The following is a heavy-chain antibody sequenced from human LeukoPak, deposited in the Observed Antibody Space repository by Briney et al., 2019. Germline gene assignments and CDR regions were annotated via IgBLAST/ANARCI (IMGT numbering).Heavy chain of an antibody. CDR2: FSHSGST. J-gene: IGHJ4*02. CDR1: SGSISSYY. D-gene: IGHD1/OR15-1a*01. V-gene: IGHV4-59*01. Sequence: SQTLSLTCSVSSGSISSYYWTWIRQPPGKGLEWIGHFSHSGSTNYNPSLNSRVTISVDTSENQFSLNLRSVTAADTSVSYCAEKDGTLWGQGLLVTVAS. CDR3: AEKDGTL.